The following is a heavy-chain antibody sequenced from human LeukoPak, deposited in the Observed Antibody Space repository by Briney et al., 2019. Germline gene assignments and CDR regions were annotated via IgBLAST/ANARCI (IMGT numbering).Heavy chain of an antibody. V-gene: IGHV1-2*02. J-gene: IGHJ4*02. Sequence: GASVKVSCKASGYTFTGYYMHWVRQAPGQGLEWMGWINPNSGGTNYAQKFQGRVTMTRDTSISTAYMELSRLRSDDTAVYYCARALGVNPQADYFDYWGQGTLVTVSS. CDR3: ARALGVNPQADYFDY. CDR1: GYTFTGYY. CDR2: INPNSGGT. D-gene: IGHD2-21*01.